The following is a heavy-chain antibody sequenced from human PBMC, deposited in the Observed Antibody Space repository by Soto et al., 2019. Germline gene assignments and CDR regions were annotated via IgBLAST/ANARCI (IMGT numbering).Heavy chain of an antibody. D-gene: IGHD3-3*01. CDR3: ARVGPTIFGVKQNWFDP. V-gene: IGHV4-34*01. CDR2: INHSGST. J-gene: IGHJ5*02. Sequence: LSLTCAVYGGSFSGYYWSWIRQPSGKGLEWIGEINHSGSTNYNPSLKSRVTISVDTSKNQFSLKLSSVTAADTAVYYCARVGPTIFGVKQNWFDPWGQGTLVTVSS. CDR1: GGSFSGYY.